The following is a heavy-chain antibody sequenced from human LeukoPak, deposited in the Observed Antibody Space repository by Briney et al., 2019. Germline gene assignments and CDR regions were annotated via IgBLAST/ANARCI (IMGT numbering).Heavy chain of an antibody. V-gene: IGHV4-61*02. CDR2: IYTSGST. CDR3: AGGPYDFWSGYSLSGSYYYYIDV. J-gene: IGHJ6*03. Sequence: SQTLSLTCTVSGGSISSGSYYWSWIRQPAGKGLEWIGRIYTSGSTNYNPSLKSRVTISVCTSKTKFSLKLSSVTAADTAVYYCAGGPYDFWSGYSLSGSYYYYIDVLGKGTTVTVSS. CDR1: GGSISSGSYY. D-gene: IGHD3-3*01.